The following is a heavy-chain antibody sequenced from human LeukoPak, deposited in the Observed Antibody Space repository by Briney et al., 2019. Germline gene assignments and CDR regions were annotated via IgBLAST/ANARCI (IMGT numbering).Heavy chain of an antibody. V-gene: IGHV3-15*01. D-gene: IGHD3-22*01. CDR1: GFTFNNAW. CDR2: IKSKTDGGTT. J-gene: IGHJ4*02. CDR3: TSYDSSGYYNGGFDY. Sequence: GGSLRLSCAASGFTFNNAWMSWVRQAPGKGLEWVGRIKSKTDGGTTDYAAPVKGRFTISRDDSKNTLYLQMNSLKTEDTAVYFCTSYDSSGYYNGGFDYWGQGTLVTVSS.